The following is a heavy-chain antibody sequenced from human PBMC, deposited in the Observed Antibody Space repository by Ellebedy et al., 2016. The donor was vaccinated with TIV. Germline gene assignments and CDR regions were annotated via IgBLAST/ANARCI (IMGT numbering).Heavy chain of an antibody. Sequence: GESLKISCAASGFKFGSYVMHWVRQAPGKGPVWVSRISHDGASTTYAASVKGRFTIFRDNAKSSVYLQMNSLRVDDTAVYYCARDRGWVVFDYWGQGTPVTVSS. J-gene: IGHJ4*02. CDR1: GFKFGSYV. V-gene: IGHV3-74*01. D-gene: IGHD6-19*01. CDR2: ISHDGAST. CDR3: ARDRGWVVFDY.